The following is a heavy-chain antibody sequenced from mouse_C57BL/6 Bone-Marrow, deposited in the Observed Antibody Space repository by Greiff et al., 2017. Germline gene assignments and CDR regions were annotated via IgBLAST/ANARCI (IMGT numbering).Heavy chain of an antibody. J-gene: IGHJ2*01. D-gene: IGHD4-1*01. CDR3: ALGYYFDY. CDR2: INPSSGYT. CDR1: GYTFTSYW. Sequence: QVQLQQSGAELAKPGASVKLSCKASGYTFTSYWMPWVKQRPGQGLEWIGYINPSSGYTKYNQKFKDKATLTADKSSSTAYMQLSSLTYEDAAVYYCALGYYFDYWGQGTTLTVSS. V-gene: IGHV1-7*01.